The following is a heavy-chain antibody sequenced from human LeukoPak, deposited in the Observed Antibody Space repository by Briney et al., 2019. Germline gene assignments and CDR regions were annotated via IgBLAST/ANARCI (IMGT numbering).Heavy chain of an antibody. V-gene: IGHV3-30*18. CDR3: AKGGDYDDLSGY. CDR2: ISYDGSSK. Sequence: GRSLRLSCAASGFTFSSYDMHWVRQAPGKGLEWVAVISYDGSSKYYADSVKGRFTISRDNSKNTLYLQMNSLRAEDTAVYYCAKGGDYDDLSGYWGQGTLVTVSS. CDR1: GFTFSSYD. J-gene: IGHJ4*02. D-gene: IGHD4-17*01.